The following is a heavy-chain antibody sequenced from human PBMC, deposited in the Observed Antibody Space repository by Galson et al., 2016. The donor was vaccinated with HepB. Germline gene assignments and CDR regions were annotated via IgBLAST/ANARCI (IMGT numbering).Heavy chain of an antibody. Sequence: SLRLSCAGSGFTFSSAAMAWVRQAPGKGVEWVSGMSGSGGRTYYADSVKGRFTISRDNSRNTLFLQMNRLRGEDAAVYYCAKRPKAAPTWGPGTLVTVS. CDR2: MSGSGGRT. V-gene: IGHV3-23*01. CDR1: GFTFSSAA. D-gene: IGHD6-25*01. J-gene: IGHJ4*02. CDR3: AKRPKAAPT.